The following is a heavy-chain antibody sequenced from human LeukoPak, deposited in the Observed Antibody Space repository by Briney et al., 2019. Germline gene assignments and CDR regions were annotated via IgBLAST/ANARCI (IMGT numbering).Heavy chain of an antibody. CDR3: ARDYEGSGYDGWYFDL. J-gene: IGHJ2*01. V-gene: IGHV4-31*03. CDR2: IYYSGST. D-gene: IGHD5-12*01. Sequence: SQTLSLTCTVSGGSISSGGYYWSWIRQHPGKGLEWIGYIYYSGSTYYNPSLKSRVTISVDTSKKQFSLKLSSVTAADTAVYYCARDYEGSGYDGWYFDLWGRGTLVTVSS. CDR1: GGSISSGGYY.